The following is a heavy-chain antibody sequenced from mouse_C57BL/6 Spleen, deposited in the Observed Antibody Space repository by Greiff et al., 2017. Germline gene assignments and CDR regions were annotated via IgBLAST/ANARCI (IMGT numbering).Heavy chain of an antibody. CDR3: ARKGDDYDVGNYAMDY. V-gene: IGHV2-2*01. CDR2: IWSGGST. Sequence: VKLMESGPGLVQPSQSLSITCTVSGFSLTSYGVHWVRQSPGKGLEWLGVIWSGGSTDYNAAFISRLSISKDNSKSQVFFKMNSLQADDTAIYYCARKGDDYDVGNYAMDYWGQGTSVTVSS. J-gene: IGHJ4*01. CDR1: GFSLTSYG. D-gene: IGHD2-4*01.